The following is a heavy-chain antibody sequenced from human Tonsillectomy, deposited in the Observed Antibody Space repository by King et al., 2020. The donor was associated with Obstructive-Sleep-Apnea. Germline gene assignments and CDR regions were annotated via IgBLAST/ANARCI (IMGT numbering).Heavy chain of an antibody. CDR2: ISGIGTYT. Sequence: VQLVESGGGLIQPGGSLILSCAASGFTFSSYTMTWVRQPPGKGLEWVSGISGIGTYTYYADSVKGRFTVSRDNSKNTMYLQMNSLRAEDTAIYYCAKDQLWEKDYWGQGTLVTVSS. D-gene: IGHD5-18*01. CDR3: AKDQLWEKDY. V-gene: IGHV3-23*04. CDR1: GFTFSSYT. J-gene: IGHJ4*02.